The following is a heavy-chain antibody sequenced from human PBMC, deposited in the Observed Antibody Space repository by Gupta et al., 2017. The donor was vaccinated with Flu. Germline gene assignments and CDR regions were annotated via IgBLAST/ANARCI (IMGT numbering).Heavy chain of an antibody. Sequence: QVQLQQWGAGLLKPSETLSLTCAVYGGSFSGYYWSWIRQPPGKGLEWIGEINHSGSTNYNPSLKSRVTISVDTSKNQFSLKLSSVTAADTAVYYCARGAQLWLLGYFDYWGQGTLVTVSS. CDR3: ARGAQLWLLGYFDY. CDR2: INHSGST. V-gene: IGHV4-34*01. D-gene: IGHD5-18*01. J-gene: IGHJ4*02. CDR1: GGSFSGYY.